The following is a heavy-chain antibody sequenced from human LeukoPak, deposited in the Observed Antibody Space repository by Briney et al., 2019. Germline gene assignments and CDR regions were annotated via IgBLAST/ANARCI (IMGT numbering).Heavy chain of an antibody. J-gene: IGHJ5*02. D-gene: IGHD1-1*01. V-gene: IGHV1-18*01. CDR1: GYSFTSYG. CDR3: ARVGLSDWNRISFVFDP. Sequence: ASVKVSCKASGYSFTSYGITWVRQAPGQGLEWMGWISVYNGNTNYAQKFQGRVTMSTDTSTSTAYMELRSLRSDDTAVYYCARVGLSDWNRISFVFDPWGQGTLVTVSS. CDR2: ISVYNGNT.